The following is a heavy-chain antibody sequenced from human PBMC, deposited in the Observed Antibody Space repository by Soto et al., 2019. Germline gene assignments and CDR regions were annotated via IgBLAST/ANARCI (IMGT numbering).Heavy chain of an antibody. Sequence: GASVKVSCKASGYTFTGYYMHWVRQAPGQGLEWMGWISAYNGNTNYAQKLQGRVTMTTDTSTSTAYMELRSLRSDDTAVYYCARVRFYDSSGPQGIWFDPWGQGTLVTVSS. CDR1: GYTFTGYY. CDR3: ARVRFYDSSGPQGIWFDP. CDR2: ISAYNGNT. J-gene: IGHJ5*02. V-gene: IGHV1-18*04. D-gene: IGHD3-22*01.